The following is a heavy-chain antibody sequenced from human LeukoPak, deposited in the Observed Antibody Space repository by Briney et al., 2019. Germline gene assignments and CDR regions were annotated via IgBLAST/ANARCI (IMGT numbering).Heavy chain of an antibody. J-gene: IGHJ4*02. Sequence: GGSLRLSCAASGFTFSSYSMNWVRQAPGKGLEWVAVISYDGSNKYYADSVKGRFTISRDNPKNTLYLQMNSLRAEDTAVYYCAKDGGGAIDYWGQGTLVTVSS. CDR2: ISYDGSNK. CDR3: AKDGGGAIDY. V-gene: IGHV3-30*18. CDR1: GFTFSSYS. D-gene: IGHD1-26*01.